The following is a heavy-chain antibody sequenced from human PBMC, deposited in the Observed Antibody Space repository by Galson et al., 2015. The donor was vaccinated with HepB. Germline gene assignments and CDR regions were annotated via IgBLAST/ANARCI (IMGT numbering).Heavy chain of an antibody. J-gene: IGHJ4*02. CDR2: ISSSSSTI. Sequence: SLRLSCAASGFTFSSYSMNWVRQAPGKGLEWVSYISSSSSTIYYADSVKGRFTISRDNAKNSLYLQMNSLRDEDTAVYYCASNRYSGYVPLILFDYWGQGTLVTVSS. D-gene: IGHD5-12*01. V-gene: IGHV3-48*02. CDR3: ASNRYSGYVPLILFDY. CDR1: GFTFSSYS.